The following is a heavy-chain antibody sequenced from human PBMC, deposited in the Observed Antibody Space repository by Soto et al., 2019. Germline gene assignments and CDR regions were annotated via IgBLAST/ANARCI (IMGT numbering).Heavy chain of an antibody. CDR2: IYYSGST. CDR1: GGSISSGGYY. J-gene: IGHJ6*02. V-gene: IGHV4-31*03. Sequence: PSETLSLTCTVSGGSISSGGYYWSWIRQHPGKGLEWIGYIYYSGSTYYNPSLKSRVTISVDTSKNQFSLKLSSVTAADTAVYYCARDNFIPNYTPLGMDVWGQGTTVTVSS. D-gene: IGHD3-3*01. CDR3: ARDNFIPNYTPLGMDV.